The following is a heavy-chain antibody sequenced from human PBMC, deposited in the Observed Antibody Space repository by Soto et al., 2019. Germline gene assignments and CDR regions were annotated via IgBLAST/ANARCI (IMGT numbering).Heavy chain of an antibody. CDR3: PRHPMVPLPTSDD. D-gene: IGHD3-10*01. CDR2: INHSGST. V-gene: IGHV4-34*01. Sequence: QVQLQQWGAGRLKPSETLSLTCAVYGGSFSGYYWSWIRQPPGKGLEWIGEINHSGSTNYNPSLQRQTTIAVDTSKTQVHLKPSRPAAADTAVYYRPRHPMVPLPTSDDWGQGTLVTVSS. CDR1: GGSFSGYY. J-gene: IGHJ4*02.